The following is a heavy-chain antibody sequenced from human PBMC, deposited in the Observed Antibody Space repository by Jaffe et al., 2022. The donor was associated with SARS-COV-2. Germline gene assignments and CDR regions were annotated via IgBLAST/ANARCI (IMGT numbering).Heavy chain of an antibody. V-gene: IGHV1-3*01. J-gene: IGHJ6*03. D-gene: IGHD4-17*01. CDR2: INAGNGNT. CDR3: ARQEDYGDSYYYYYYMDV. Sequence: QVQLVQSGAEVKKPGASVKVSCKASGYTFTSYAMHWVRQAPGQRLEWMGWINAGNGNTKYSQKFQGRVTITRDTSASTAYMELSSLRSEDTAVYYCARQEDYGDSYYYYYYMDVWGKGTTVTVSS. CDR1: GYTFTSYA.